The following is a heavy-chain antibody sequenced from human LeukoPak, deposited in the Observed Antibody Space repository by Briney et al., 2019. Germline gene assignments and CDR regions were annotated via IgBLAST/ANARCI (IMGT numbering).Heavy chain of an antibody. CDR2: ITGSGGST. D-gene: IGHD4/OR15-4a*01. CDR3: ARGSRGGATSFDY. V-gene: IGHV3-23*01. J-gene: IGHJ4*02. Sequence: GRSLRLSCAASGFTFSSYAMSWVRQAPGKGLEWVSTITGSGGSTYYADSVKGRFTISRDNSKNTLNLQMNSLRAEDTAVYYCARGSRGGATSFDYWGQGTLVTVSS. CDR1: GFTFSSYA.